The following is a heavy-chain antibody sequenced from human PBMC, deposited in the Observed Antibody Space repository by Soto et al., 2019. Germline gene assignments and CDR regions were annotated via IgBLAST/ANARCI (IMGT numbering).Heavy chain of an antibody. J-gene: IGHJ6*02. CDR2: ISPYSGET. Sequence: QLQLVQSGAELKKPGASVKVSCAASGYTFTSNSITWVRQAPGQGLEWMGWISPYSGETSYAEKFQGRFTMTTDTSTSTAYMELRSLTSDDTAVYYCARDWPYGAGTYRSPGYYYYGMDVWGQGTTVTVSS. D-gene: IGHD3-10*01. CDR1: GYTFTSNS. CDR3: ARDWPYGAGTYRSPGYYYYGMDV. V-gene: IGHV1-18*04.